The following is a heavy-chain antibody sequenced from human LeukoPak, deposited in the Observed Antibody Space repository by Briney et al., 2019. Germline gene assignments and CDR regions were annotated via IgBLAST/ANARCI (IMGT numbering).Heavy chain of an antibody. Sequence: SVKVSCKASGGTFSSYAISWVRQAPGQGLEWMGRIIPILGIANYAQKFQGRVTITADKSTSTAYMELSSLRSEDTAVYYCARDETGGAAAGIGYWGQGTLVTVSS. CDR3: ARDETGGAAAGIGY. CDR2: IIPILGIA. CDR1: GGTFSSYA. D-gene: IGHD6-13*01. J-gene: IGHJ4*02. V-gene: IGHV1-69*04.